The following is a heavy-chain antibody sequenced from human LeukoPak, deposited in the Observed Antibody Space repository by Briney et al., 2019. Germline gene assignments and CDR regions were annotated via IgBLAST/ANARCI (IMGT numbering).Heavy chain of an antibody. V-gene: IGHV1-2*02. J-gene: IGHJ4*02. CDR1: GFTFSSYG. D-gene: IGHD3-9*01. Sequence: GGSLRLSCAASGFTFSSYGMHWVRQAPGQGLEWMGWINPNSGGTDYAQKFQGRITMTRETSISTAYMELNSLRSDDTAVYYCARVKGAYYDIPDEHYSDYWGQGTLVTVSS. CDR3: ARVKGAYYDIPDEHYSDY. CDR2: INPNSGGT.